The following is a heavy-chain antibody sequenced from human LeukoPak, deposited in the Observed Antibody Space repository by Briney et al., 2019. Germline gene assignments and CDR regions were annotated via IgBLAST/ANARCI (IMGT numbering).Heavy chain of an antibody. J-gene: IGHJ6*02. CDR3: ATHPRPLYFTIFAGQVV. V-gene: IGHV1-24*01. Sequence: ASVKVSCKASGYTLTELSMHWVRQAPGKGLEWMGGFDPEDGETIYAQKFQGRVTMTEDTSTDTAYMELSSLRSEDTAVYYCATHPRPLYFTIFAGQVVWGQGTTVTVSS. D-gene: IGHD3-3*01. CDR1: GYTLTELS. CDR2: FDPEDGET.